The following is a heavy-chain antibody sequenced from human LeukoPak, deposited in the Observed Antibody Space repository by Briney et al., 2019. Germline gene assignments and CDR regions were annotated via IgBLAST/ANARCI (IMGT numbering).Heavy chain of an antibody. J-gene: IGHJ4*02. CDR1: GYSFTSYW. CDR2: IYPGDSDT. V-gene: IGHV5-51*01. D-gene: IGHD2-15*01. Sequence: GESLKISCRGSGYSFTSYWIGWVRQMPGKGLEWMGIIYPGDSDTRYSPSFQGQVTISADKSISTAYLQWSSLKASDTAMYYCARRPEVRGGGFNYWGQGTLVTVSS. CDR3: ARRPEVRGGGFNY.